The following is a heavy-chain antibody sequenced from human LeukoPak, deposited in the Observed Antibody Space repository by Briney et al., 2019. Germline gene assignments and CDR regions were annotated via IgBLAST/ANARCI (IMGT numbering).Heavy chain of an antibody. CDR2: IYPGDSDT. CDR3: ARHRFDRYCSSNTCPGAFDI. CDR1: GYTFTPYW. D-gene: IGHD2-2*01. Sequence: GESLKISCKGSGYTFTPYWIARVRQMPGEGLEWMGIIYPGDSDTRYSPSFQGRVTISADKSTSTAYLQWSSLKASDTAMYYCARHRFDRYCSSNTCPGAFDIWGQGTMVTVSS. V-gene: IGHV5-51*01. J-gene: IGHJ3*02.